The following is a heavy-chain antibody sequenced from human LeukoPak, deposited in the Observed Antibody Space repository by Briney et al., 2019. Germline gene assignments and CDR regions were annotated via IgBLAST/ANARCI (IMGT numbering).Heavy chain of an antibody. CDR2: IQTKTDGATT. V-gene: IGHV3-15*01. Sequence: GGALRLSCAAPGFTFSKAWMSWVRQAPGKGLEWGGRIQTKTDGATTDYAAPVKGRFTISRDDSKKHLYLQMNTPKTEDTTVYYCPTKTAPYAPGYYFDYGGKGPRVTVSS. CDR1: GFTFSKAW. CDR3: PTKTAPYAPGYYFDY. D-gene: IGHD1-14*01. J-gene: IGHJ4*02.